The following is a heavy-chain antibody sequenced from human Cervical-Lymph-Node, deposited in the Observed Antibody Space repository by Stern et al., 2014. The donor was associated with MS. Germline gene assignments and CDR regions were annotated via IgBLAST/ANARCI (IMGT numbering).Heavy chain of an antibody. J-gene: IGHJ4*02. CDR3: ARGQIEDIIVLPVADF. D-gene: IGHD2-2*01. CDR2: ISYDGSNK. Sequence: QVQLVQSGGGVAQPGRSLRLSCAVTGFTFSNYAMYWVRQAPGKGLEWVTVISYDGSNKYYADSVKGRFTISRDNSKNTVYLQMNSLRAEDTAVYYCARGQIEDIIVLPVADFWGQGTLVTVSS. V-gene: IGHV3-30*04. CDR1: GFTFSNYA.